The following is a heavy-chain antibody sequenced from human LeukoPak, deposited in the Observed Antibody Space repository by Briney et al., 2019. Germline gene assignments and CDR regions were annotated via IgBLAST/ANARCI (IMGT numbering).Heavy chain of an antibody. CDR1: DGSFSGYY. CDR3: ARMDPLSYYYYGMDV. V-gene: IGHV4-34*01. J-gene: IGHJ6*02. Sequence: SETLSLTCAVYDGSFSGYYWSWIRQPPGKGLEWIGEINHSGSTNYNPSLKSRVTISVDTSKNQFSLKLSSVTAADTAVYYCARMDPLSYYYYGMDVWGQGTTVTVSS. CDR2: INHSGST.